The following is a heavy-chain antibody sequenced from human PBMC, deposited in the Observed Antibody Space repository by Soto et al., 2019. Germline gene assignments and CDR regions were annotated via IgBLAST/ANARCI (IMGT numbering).Heavy chain of an antibody. J-gene: IGHJ6*02. Sequence: QAQLVQSGAEVKKPGSSVKVSCKASGDTFNTYGISWVRQAPGQGLEWMGVIIPIFGTPNNAQRFQGRLTMTADMYTSTADMEQWSLRADDTAVYYCARKRVIKAATTGDSYYFYHAMDVWGPGTTVTVSS. CDR1: GDTFNTYG. CDR2: IIPIFGTP. CDR3: ARKRVIKAATTGDSYYFYHAMDV. V-gene: IGHV1-69*06. D-gene: IGHD7-27*01.